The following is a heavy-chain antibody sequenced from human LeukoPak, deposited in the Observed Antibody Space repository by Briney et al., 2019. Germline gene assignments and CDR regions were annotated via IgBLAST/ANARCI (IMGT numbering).Heavy chain of an antibody. CDR1: GYTFTSYY. Sequence: ASVKVSCKASGYTFTSYYMHWVRQAPGQGLEWMGWINPNSGGTNYAQKFQGRVTMTRDTSISTAYMELSRLRSDDTAVYYCARDSPNGIAAAGPFDYWGQGTLVTVSS. CDR3: ARDSPNGIAAAGPFDY. V-gene: IGHV1-2*02. J-gene: IGHJ4*02. CDR2: INPNSGGT. D-gene: IGHD6-13*01.